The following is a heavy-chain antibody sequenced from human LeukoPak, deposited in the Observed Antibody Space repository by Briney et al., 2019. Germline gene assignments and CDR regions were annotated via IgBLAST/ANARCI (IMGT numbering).Heavy chain of an antibody. CDR1: GFTFSSYA. CDR3: AKDPLGSSEY. CDR2: ISSSGGST. Sequence: GGSLRLSCAASGFTFSSYAMDWVRQAPGKGLEWVSFISSSGGSTYYADSVKGRFTVSRDNSKNTLYLQMNSLRAEDTAVYYCAKDPLGSSEYWGQGTLVTVSS. D-gene: IGHD3-10*01. V-gene: IGHV3-23*01. J-gene: IGHJ4*02.